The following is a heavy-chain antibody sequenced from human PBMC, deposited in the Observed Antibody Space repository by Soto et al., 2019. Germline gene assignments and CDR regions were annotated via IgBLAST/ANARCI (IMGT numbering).Heavy chain of an antibody. V-gene: IGHV3-74*01. CDR2: ISSDGSST. CDR1: GFTFRSYW. Sequence: GGSLRLSCAASGFTFRSYWMHWVRQGPGKGLAWVARISSDGSSTSYADSVKGRFTISRDNAKNTLYLQMNSLRAEDTVVYYCALKHSSSWAYYYYYMDVWGKGTTVTVSS. D-gene: IGHD6-13*01. J-gene: IGHJ6*03. CDR3: ALKHSSSWAYYYYYMDV.